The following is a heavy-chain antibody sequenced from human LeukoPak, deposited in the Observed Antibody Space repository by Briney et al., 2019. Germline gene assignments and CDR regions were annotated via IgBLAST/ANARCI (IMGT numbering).Heavy chain of an antibody. CDR2: ILPMFGTA. V-gene: IGHV1-69*13. J-gene: IGHJ5*02. CDR1: GDTLSNYP. Sequence: SAKVSCKTSGDTLSNYPVSWVRQAPGQGLEWMGGILPMFGTAHYAEKFQDRVAISADDSTSTVFMEVRSLKSEDTAVYYCARGPEIVVAGTTFGEYRWFHPWGQGTLLIVSS. CDR3: ARGPEIVVAGTTFGEYRWFHP. D-gene: IGHD3-3*01.